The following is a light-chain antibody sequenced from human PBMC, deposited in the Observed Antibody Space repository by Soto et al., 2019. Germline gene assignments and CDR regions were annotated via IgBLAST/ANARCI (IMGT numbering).Light chain of an antibody. CDR3: QRYTLSRFT. CDR2: GAS. J-gene: IGKJ3*01. CDR1: QSVNSRY. Sequence: EIVLTQSPGTLSFSPGERATLSCRASQSVNSRYLAWYQQKPGQAPRLLIYGASSRATGIPERFSGSVSGTDFSPTISRLEPEEFAVYYCQRYTLSRFTCGPGTKVDIK. V-gene: IGKV3-20*01.